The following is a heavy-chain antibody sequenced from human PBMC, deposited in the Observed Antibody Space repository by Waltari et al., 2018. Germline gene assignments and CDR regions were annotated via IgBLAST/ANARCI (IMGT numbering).Heavy chain of an antibody. CDR2: IYHSGGT. D-gene: IGHD6-13*01. V-gene: IGHV4-4*02. CDR3: ARGGYSSSWYGVLGGMDV. Sequence: QVQLQESGPGLVKPSGTLSLTCAVSGGSISSSNWWSWVRQPPGKGLEWIGEIYHSGGTNDNPSRKSRVTISVDKAKNQFSLKLSPVTAADTAVYYCARGGYSSSWYGVLGGMDVWGQGTTVTVSS. CDR1: GGSISSSNW. J-gene: IGHJ6*02.